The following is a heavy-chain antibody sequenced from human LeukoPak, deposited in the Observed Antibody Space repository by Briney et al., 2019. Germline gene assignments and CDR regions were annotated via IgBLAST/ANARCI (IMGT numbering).Heavy chain of an antibody. CDR1: GGSISSSSYY. J-gene: IGHJ4*02. CDR3: ARVGPYDSSGYYHDTLDY. D-gene: IGHD3-22*01. V-gene: IGHV4-39*07. Sequence: SETLSLTCTVSGGSISSSSYYWGWIRQPPGKGLEWIGSIYYSGSTYYNPSLKSRVTISLDTSKNQFSLKPSSVTAADTAVYYCARVGPYDSSGYYHDTLDYWGQGTLVTVSS. CDR2: IYYSGST.